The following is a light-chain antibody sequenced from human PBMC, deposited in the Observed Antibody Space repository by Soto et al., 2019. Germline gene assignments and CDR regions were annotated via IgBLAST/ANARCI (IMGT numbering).Light chain of an antibody. J-gene: IGLJ2*01. V-gene: IGLV1-44*01. CDR3: AAWDDSLNGHV. CDR2: SNN. CDR1: SSNIGSNI. Sequence: QSVLTQPPSASGTPGQRVTISCSGSSSNIGSNIVNWYQQLPGTAPKLLIYSNNQRPSWVPDRFSGSKSGTSASLAISGLQSEDEADYYCAAWDDSLNGHVFGGGTKVTVL.